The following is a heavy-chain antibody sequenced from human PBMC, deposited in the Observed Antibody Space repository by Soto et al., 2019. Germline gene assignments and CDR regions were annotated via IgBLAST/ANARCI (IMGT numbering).Heavy chain of an antibody. V-gene: IGHV3-66*01. CDR1: GFTVNSNY. Sequence: EVQLVESGGGLVQPGGSLRLSCAASGFTVNSNYMTWVRQAPGKGLEWVSVIYSDGSTYYADSVKGRFIISRDNSNNTLYFQMNSLRAEDTAVYYCATLTKYDILTGFYPCWGQGTVVNVSS. CDR3: ATLTKYDILTGFYPC. J-gene: IGHJ4*02. CDR2: IYSDGST. D-gene: IGHD3-9*01.